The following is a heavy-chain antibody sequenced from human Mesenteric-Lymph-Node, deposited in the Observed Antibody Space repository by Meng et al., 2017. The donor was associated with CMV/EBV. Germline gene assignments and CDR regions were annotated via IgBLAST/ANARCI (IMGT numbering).Heavy chain of an antibody. CDR2: IYYSGST. D-gene: IGHD3-3*01. CDR1: GGSISSSSYY. J-gene: IGHJ5*02. CDR3: ARSLDFWSGYMLDP. Sequence: GSLRLSCTVSGGSISSSSYYWGWIRQPPGKGLEWIGSIYYSGSTYYNPSLKSRVTISVDTSKNQFSLKLSSVTAADTAVYYCARSLDFWSGYMLDPWGQGTLVTVSS. V-gene: IGHV4-39*07.